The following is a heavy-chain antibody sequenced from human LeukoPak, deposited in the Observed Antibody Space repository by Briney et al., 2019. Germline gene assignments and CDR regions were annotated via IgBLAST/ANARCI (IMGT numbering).Heavy chain of an antibody. CDR2: INPHSGDT. CDR1: GYTFTGYY. V-gene: IGHV1-2*02. J-gene: IGHJ6*03. D-gene: IGHD6-19*01. Sequence: ASVKVSCKASGYTFTGYYIHWVRQAPGQGLEWVGWINPHSGDTNYAQNFQGRVTMTRDTSISTAYLELSRLRSDDTAVYYCARVAGTELYYYYMDVWGKGTTVTISS. CDR3: ARVAGTELYYYYMDV.